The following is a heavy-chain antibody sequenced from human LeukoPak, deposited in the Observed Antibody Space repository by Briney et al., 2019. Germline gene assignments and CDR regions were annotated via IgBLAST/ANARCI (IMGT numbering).Heavy chain of an antibody. D-gene: IGHD4-17*01. J-gene: IGHJ4*02. CDR2: IYHSGST. Sequence: SETLSLTCAVSGGSISSGGYSWSWIRQPPGKGLEWIGYIYHSGSTYYNPSLKSRVTISVDRSKNQFPLKLSSVTAADTAVYYCARVSVTRYYFDYWGQGTQVTVSS. V-gene: IGHV4-30-2*01. CDR1: GGSISSGGYS. CDR3: ARVSVTRYYFDY.